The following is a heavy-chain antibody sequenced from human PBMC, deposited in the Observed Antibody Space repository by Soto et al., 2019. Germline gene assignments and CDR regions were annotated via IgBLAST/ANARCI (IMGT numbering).Heavy chain of an antibody. CDR3: ARDPYHVLLLNGPNLDGIYV. Sequence: ASVKVYCKASGYAFTSYGISWVRQAPGQGLEWMGWISAYNGNTNYAQKLQGRLTLTTDTSTTTAYMELRSLRSDDTAVYYCARDPYHVLLLNGPNLDGIYVSTQRTTVTVS. J-gene: IGHJ6*02. D-gene: IGHD3-10*01. CDR2: ISAYNGNT. CDR1: GYAFTSYG. V-gene: IGHV1-18*01.